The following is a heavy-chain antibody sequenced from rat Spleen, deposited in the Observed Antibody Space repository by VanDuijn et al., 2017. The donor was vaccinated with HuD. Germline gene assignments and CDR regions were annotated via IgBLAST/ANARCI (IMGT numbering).Heavy chain of an antibody. CDR3: ARHYYDGTYYFHWYFDF. CDR2: INTSGGST. J-gene: IGHJ1*01. V-gene: IGHV5-25*01. CDR1: GITFTNYD. Sequence: EVELVESGGGLVQPGRSLKLSCAASGITFTNYDMAWVRQAPTKGLEWVASINTSGGSTYYRDSVKGRFTVSRDTAKSTLYLQMDSLRSEDTATYYCARHYYDGTYYFHWYFDFWGPGTMVTVSS. D-gene: IGHD1-12*02.